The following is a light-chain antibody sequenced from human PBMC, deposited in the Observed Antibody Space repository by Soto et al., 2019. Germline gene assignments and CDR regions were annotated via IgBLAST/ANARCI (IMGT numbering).Light chain of an antibody. J-gene: IGKJ4*01. Sequence: DVRLTQSTSSLSASVGDRVTITCRASQKINDFLNWYQKRPGKAGKLLIYACSNLETVVPSRFSGGGSGTTFTLIISGIQREELATYSSQHGFNTPLTFGVGTKVEIK. CDR3: QHGFNTPLT. CDR2: ACS. CDR1: QKINDF. V-gene: IGKV1-39*01.